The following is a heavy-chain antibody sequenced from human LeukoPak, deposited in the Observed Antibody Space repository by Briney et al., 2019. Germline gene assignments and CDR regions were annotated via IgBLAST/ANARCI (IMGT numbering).Heavy chain of an antibody. V-gene: IGHV4-59*01. CDR2: IYYSGST. CDR3: ARERTLIRVRGVFDY. Sequence: PSETLSLTCTVSGGSISSYYWNWIRQPPGKGLEWIGYIYYSGSTNYNPSLKSRVTISVDTSKNQFSLKLSSVTAADTVVYYCARERTLIRVRGVFDYWGQGTLVTVSS. CDR1: GGSISSYY. J-gene: IGHJ4*02. D-gene: IGHD3-10*01.